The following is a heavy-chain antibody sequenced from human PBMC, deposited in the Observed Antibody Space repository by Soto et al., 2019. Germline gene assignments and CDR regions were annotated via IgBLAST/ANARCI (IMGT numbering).Heavy chain of an antibody. D-gene: IGHD6-19*01. CDR1: GYIFTGYY. CDR2: INPNNGGT. V-gene: IGHV1-2*04. CDR3: ATSRASIAVAGETKYSFYY. J-gene: IGHJ4*02. Sequence: ASVKVSCKXSGYIFTGYYMHWVRQAPGQGLEWMGCINPNNGGTKYAQKFQGWVTMTRDTSITSAYMELSRLTSDDTAVYYCATSRASIAVAGETKYSFYYWGQGTLVTVSS.